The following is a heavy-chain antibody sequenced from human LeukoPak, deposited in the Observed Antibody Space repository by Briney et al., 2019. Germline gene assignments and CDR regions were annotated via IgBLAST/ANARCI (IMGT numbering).Heavy chain of an antibody. D-gene: IGHD1-26*01. J-gene: IGHJ1*01. Sequence: ASVKVSCKASGYTFTSYGISWVRQAPGQGLEWMGWISAYNGNTNYAQKLQGRVTMTTDTSASTAYMELSSLRSEDTAVYYCARDGSYDQYFQHWGQGTLVTVSS. CDR3: ARDGSYDQYFQH. CDR2: ISAYNGNT. CDR1: GYTFTSYG. V-gene: IGHV1-18*01.